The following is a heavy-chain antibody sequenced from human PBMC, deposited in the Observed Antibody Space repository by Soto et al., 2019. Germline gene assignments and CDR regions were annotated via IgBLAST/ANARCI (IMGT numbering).Heavy chain of an antibody. CDR2: IVVGSGNT. CDR1: GFTFTSSA. V-gene: IGHV1-58*01. J-gene: IGHJ6*02. CDR3: AAGDSSGWEYYYYGMDV. Sequence: SVKVSCKASGFTFTSSAVQWVRQARGQRLEWIGWIVVGSGNTNYAQKFQERVTITRDMSTSTAYMELSSLRSEDTAVYYCAAGDSSGWEYYYYGMDVWGQGTTVTVS. D-gene: IGHD6-19*01.